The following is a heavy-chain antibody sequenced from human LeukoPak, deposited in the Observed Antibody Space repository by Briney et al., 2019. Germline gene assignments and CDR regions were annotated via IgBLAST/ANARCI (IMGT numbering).Heavy chain of an antibody. D-gene: IGHD3-10*01. V-gene: IGHV1-69*13. CDR3: AKSWELLLYYGMDV. Sequence: ASVKVSCKASGGTFSSYAISWVRQAPGQGLEWMGGIIPIFGTANYAQKFQGRVTITADESTSTAYMELSSLRSEDTAVYYCAKSWELLLYYGMDVWGQGTTVTVSS. CDR2: IIPIFGTA. J-gene: IGHJ6*02. CDR1: GGTFSSYA.